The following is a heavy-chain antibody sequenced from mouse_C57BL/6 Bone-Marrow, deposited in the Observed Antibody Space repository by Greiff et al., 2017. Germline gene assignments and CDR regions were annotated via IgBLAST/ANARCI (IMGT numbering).Heavy chain of an antibody. D-gene: IGHD1-1*01. V-gene: IGHV5-12*01. CDR2: ISNGGGST. CDR3: ARHPVVATGYFDV. CDR1: GFTFSDYY. Sequence: EVHLVESGGGLVQPGGSLKLSCAASGFTFSDYYMYWVRQTPEKRLEWVAYISNGGGSTYYPDTVKGRFTISRDNAKNTLYLQMSRLKSEDTAMYYCARHPVVATGYFDVWGTGTTVTVSS. J-gene: IGHJ1*03.